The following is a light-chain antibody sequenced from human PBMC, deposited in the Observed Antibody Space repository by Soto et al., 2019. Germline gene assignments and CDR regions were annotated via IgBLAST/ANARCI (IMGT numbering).Light chain of an antibody. CDR1: SSDVGSYNY. J-gene: IGLJ1*01. CDR2: DVT. Sequence: QSALAQPASVSGSPGQSITISCTGTSSDVGSYNYVSWYQHHPGKVPKLMIYDVTNRPSGVSDRFSGSKSGNTASLTISGLQAEDEADYYCSSYTSSRTIVFGSGTKVTVL. CDR3: SSYTSSRTIV. V-gene: IGLV2-14*03.